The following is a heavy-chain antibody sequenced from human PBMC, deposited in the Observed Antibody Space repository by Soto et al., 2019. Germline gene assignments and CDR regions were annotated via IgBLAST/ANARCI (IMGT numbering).Heavy chain of an antibody. CDR1: GFTFSAFW. CDR3: ATEVWVEYDLWSGYSDY. Sequence: EVQLVESGGGLVQPGGSLRLSCAASGFTFSAFWMAWVRRAPGKGLEWVANIKQDGSNKYYLDSVKGRFTISRDDAKSSVYLQMNNLRAEDTAVYYCATEVWVEYDLWSGYSDYWGRGTLVTVSS. CDR2: IKQDGSNK. V-gene: IGHV3-7*01. D-gene: IGHD3-3*01. J-gene: IGHJ4*02.